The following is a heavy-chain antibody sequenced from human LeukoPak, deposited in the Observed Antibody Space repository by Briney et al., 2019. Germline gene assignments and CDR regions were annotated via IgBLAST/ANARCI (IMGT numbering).Heavy chain of an antibody. V-gene: IGHV3-30*02. J-gene: IGHJ4*02. CDR2: IRYDGSNK. Sequence: GGSLRLSCAASGFTFSSYGMHWVRQAPGKGLEWVAFIRYDGSNKYYADSVKGRFTISRDNSKNTLYLQMNSLRAEDTAVYYCAKPYCSSTSCAYFDYWGQGTLVTVSS. CDR1: GFTFSSYG. CDR3: AKPYCSSTSCAYFDY. D-gene: IGHD2-2*01.